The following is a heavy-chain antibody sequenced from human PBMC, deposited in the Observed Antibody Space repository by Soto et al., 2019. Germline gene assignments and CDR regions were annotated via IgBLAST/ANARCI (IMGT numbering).Heavy chain of an antibody. V-gene: IGHV3-23*01. D-gene: IGHD6-19*01. CDR1: GFTFSSYA. J-gene: IGHJ4*02. CDR2: ISGSSGST. Sequence: PGGSLRLSCAASGFTFSSYAMSWGRQAPGKGLEWVSAISGSSGSTYYADSVKGRFTISRDNSKNTLYLQMNRLRAEDTAVYYCAKDYWATGLAVAGTSLGYWGQGP. CDR3: AKDYWATGLAVAGTSLGY.